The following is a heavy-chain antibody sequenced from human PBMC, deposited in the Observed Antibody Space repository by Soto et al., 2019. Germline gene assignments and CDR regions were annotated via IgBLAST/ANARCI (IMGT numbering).Heavy chain of an antibody. CDR1: GFSLSNARMG. CDR2: IFSNDEK. Sequence: QVTLKESGPVLVKPTETLTLTCTVSGFSLSNARMGVSWIRQPPGKALEWLAHIFSNDEKSYSTSLKSRLTISKDTSKSQVVLTMTNMDPVDTATYYCARMGNWNYRYYYGMDVWGQGTTVTVSS. D-gene: IGHD1-7*01. J-gene: IGHJ6*02. V-gene: IGHV2-26*01. CDR3: ARMGNWNYRYYYGMDV.